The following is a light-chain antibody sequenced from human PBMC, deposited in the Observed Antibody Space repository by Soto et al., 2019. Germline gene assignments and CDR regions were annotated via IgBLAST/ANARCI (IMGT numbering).Light chain of an antibody. CDR2: EVS. V-gene: IGLV1-40*01. J-gene: IGLJ2*01. Sequence: QSVLTQPPSVSGAPGQRVTISRTGNSSNIGAGYDVHWYQQLPGKAPKLMIYEVSKRPSGVPDRFSGSKSGNTASLTVSGLQADDDSDYYCSSYAGSNTVVFGEGTKLTVL. CDR3: SSYAGSNTVV. CDR1: SSNIGAGYD.